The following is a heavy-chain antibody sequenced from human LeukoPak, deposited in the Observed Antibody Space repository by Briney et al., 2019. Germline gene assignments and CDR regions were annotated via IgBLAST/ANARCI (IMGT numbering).Heavy chain of an antibody. D-gene: IGHD3-10*01. CDR1: GYTFTNFG. Sequence: GASVKVSCKASGYTFTNFGITWVRQAPGQGLEWMGWISRHNGNTGYAQRFRDRVTLTIDTSTATADMELRDLIPDDTAIYYCARHYLGSGSEDYRGQGTLVSVSS. CDR3: ARHYLGSGSEDY. V-gene: IGHV1-18*01. CDR2: ISRHNGNT. J-gene: IGHJ4*02.